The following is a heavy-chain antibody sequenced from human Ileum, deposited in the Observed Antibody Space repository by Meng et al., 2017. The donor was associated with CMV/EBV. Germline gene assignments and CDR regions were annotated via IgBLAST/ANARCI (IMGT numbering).Heavy chain of an antibody. CDR3: ARLTTRYCSSTSCFWFDP. Sequence: YTFTSYDINWVRQATGQGLEWMGWMNPHTGNTGYAQKFEGRVTMTRNTSITTAYMELSSLKSEDTAVYYCARLTTRYCSSTSCFWFDPWGQGTLVTVSS. CDR2: MNPHTGNT. D-gene: IGHD2-2*01. V-gene: IGHV1-8*01. J-gene: IGHJ5*02. CDR1: YTFTSYD.